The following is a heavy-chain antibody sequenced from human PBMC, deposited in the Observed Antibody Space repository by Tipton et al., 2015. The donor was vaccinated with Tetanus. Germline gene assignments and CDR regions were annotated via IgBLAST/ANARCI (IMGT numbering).Heavy chain of an antibody. J-gene: IGHJ5*02. CDR3: ARGTRGGDWCDP. D-gene: IGHD3-16*01. Sequence: TLSLTCAVSGGSISSGGYSWSWIRQPPGKGLEWIGYIYHSGSTYYNPSLKSRVTISVDRSKNQFSLKLSSVTAADTAVYYCARGTRGGDWCDPWGQGTLVTVSS. CDR1: GGSISSGGYS. V-gene: IGHV4-30-2*01. CDR2: IYHSGST.